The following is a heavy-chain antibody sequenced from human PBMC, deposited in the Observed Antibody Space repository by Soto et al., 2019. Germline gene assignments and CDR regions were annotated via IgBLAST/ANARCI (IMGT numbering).Heavy chain of an antibody. CDR2: ISYDGSNK. J-gene: IGHJ4*02. Sequence: GSLRLSCAASGFTFSSYAMHWVRQAPGKGLEWVAVISYDGSNKYYADSVKGRFTISRDNSKNTLYLQMNSLRAEDTAVYHCARGPPGAGYYFDYWGQGTLVTVSS. V-gene: IGHV3-30-3*01. CDR1: GFTFSSYA. D-gene: IGHD1-26*01. CDR3: ARGPPGAGYYFDY.